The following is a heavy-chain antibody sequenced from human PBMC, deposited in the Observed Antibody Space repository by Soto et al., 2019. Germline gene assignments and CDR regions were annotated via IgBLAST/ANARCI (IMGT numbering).Heavy chain of an antibody. CDR3: ARATYGDLIKNLDY. D-gene: IGHD4-17*01. J-gene: IGHJ4*02. CDR2: INHSGST. V-gene: IGHV4-34*01. Sequence: QVQLQQWGAGLLKPSETLSLTCAVYGGSFSGYYWSWIRQPPGKGLEWIGEINHSGSTNYNPSLKSRVTISVDTSKNQFSLKLSSVTAADTAVYYCARATYGDLIKNLDYWGQGTLVTVSS. CDR1: GGSFSGYY.